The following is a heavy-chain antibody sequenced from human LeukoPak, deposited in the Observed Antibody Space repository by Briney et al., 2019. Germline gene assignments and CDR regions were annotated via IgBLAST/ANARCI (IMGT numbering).Heavy chain of an antibody. CDR1: GFTFSSYS. J-gene: IGHJ4*02. Sequence: GGSLRLSCAASGFTFSSYSMNWVRQAPGKGLEWVSYISSSTIYYADSVKGRFTTSRDNAKNSLYLQMNSLRAEDTAVYYCASPGGFGLPFDYWGQGTLVTVPS. CDR3: ASPGGFGLPFDY. D-gene: IGHD3-10*01. CDR2: ISSSTI. V-gene: IGHV3-48*01.